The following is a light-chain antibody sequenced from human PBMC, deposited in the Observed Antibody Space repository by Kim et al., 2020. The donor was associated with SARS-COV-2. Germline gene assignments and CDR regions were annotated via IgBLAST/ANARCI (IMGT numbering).Light chain of an antibody. J-gene: IGKJ1*01. CDR2: DVS. Sequence: ASVGVRVTITCRASQDNTTALAWYQQKPGKTPKLLMYDVSTLESGVPSRFSGSGSGTDFTLTIGSLQPEDFATYYCQQFKNYPRTFGQETKVDIK. CDR1: QDNTTA. V-gene: IGKV1D-13*01. CDR3: QQFKNYPRT.